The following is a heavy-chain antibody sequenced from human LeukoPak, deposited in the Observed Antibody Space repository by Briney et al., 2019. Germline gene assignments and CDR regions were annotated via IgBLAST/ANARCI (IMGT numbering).Heavy chain of an antibody. D-gene: IGHD6-13*01. CDR1: GSTFDDYA. Sequence: GRSLRLSCAASGSTFDDYAMHWVRQAPGKGLEWVSGISWNSGSIGYADSVKGRFTISKDNAKNSLYLQMNSLRAEDTALYYCAKDKRMGIAAAGLFDYWGQGTLVTVSS. CDR2: ISWNSGSI. V-gene: IGHV3-9*01. CDR3: AKDKRMGIAAAGLFDY. J-gene: IGHJ4*02.